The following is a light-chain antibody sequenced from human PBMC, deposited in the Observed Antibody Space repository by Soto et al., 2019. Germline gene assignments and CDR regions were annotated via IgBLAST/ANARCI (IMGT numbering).Light chain of an antibody. CDR3: QQSYRTPRT. CDR2: DAY. V-gene: IGKV1-39*01. CDR1: QSIANF. J-gene: IGKJ1*01. Sequence: DIQMTQSPSSLSASIGDRVTITCRASQSIANFFNWYQQKAGKAPKLLIYDAYSLQSGAPSRFSGSGSGTDFTLTISSLQPEDFATYYCQQSYRTPRTFGQGTKVYLK.